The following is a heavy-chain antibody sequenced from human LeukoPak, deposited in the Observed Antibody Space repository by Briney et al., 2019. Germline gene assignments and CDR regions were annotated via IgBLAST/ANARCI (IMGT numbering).Heavy chain of an antibody. CDR3: ARAPVLRGVIWENWFDP. D-gene: IGHD3-10*01. CDR1: GFTFSSYE. CDR2: ISSSGSTI. J-gene: IGHJ5*02. Sequence: GGSLRLSCAASGFTFSSYEMNWVRQAPGKGLEWVSYISSSGSTIYYADSVKGRFTISRDNAKDSLYLQMNSLRAEDTALYYCARAPVLRGVIWENWFDPWGQGTLVTVSS. V-gene: IGHV3-48*03.